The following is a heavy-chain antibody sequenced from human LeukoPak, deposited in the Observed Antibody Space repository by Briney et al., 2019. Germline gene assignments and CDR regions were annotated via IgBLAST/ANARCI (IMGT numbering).Heavy chain of an antibody. J-gene: IGHJ6*02. CDR1: GYIFTNYY. V-gene: IGHV1-2*02. Sequence: ASVKVSFKASGYIFTNYYMHWVRQAPGQGLEWMGWINPNSGGTNYAQKFQGRATMTRDTSISTAYMELSRLRSDDTAVYYCARDIVVVPAASGVDYYYYYGMDVWGQGTTVTVSS. D-gene: IGHD2-2*01. CDR3: ARDIVVVPAASGVDYYYYYGMDV. CDR2: INPNSGGT.